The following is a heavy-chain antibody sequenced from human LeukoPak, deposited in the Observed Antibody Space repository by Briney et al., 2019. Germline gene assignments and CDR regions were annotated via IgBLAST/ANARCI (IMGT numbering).Heavy chain of an antibody. Sequence: GGSLRLSCAASGFTFSGSAMHWVRQASGKGLEWVGRIRSKANSYATAYAASVKGRFTIPRDDSKNTGYLQMKSLRADDTAVYSCAARRFHDPGDVFDYWGQGTRVTVSS. CDR1: GFTFSGSA. J-gene: IGHJ4*02. V-gene: IGHV3-73*01. CDR2: IRSKANSYAT. CDR3: AARRFHDPGDVFDY. D-gene: IGHD4-17*01.